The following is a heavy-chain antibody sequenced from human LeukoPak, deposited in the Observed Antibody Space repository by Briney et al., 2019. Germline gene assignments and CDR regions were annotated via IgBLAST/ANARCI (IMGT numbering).Heavy chain of an antibody. D-gene: IGHD6-19*01. Sequence: PEGSLRLSCAASGFTFSSYGMHWVRQAPGKGLEWVAVISYDGSNKYYADSVKGRFTISRDNSKNTLYLQMNSLRAEDTAVYYCARDRYRSGWYGDFDCWGQGTLVTVSS. CDR3: ARDRYRSGWYGDFDC. CDR1: GFTFSSYG. J-gene: IGHJ4*02. CDR2: ISYDGSNK. V-gene: IGHV3-30*03.